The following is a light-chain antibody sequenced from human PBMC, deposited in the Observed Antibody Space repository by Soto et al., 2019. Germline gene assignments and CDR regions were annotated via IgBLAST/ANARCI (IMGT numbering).Light chain of an antibody. Sequence: EIVLTQSPCTLSLSPGERATLSCRASQSISGTLAWYQQKPGQAPRLLIYGASRRATGFPARFSGSGSGTDFTLTISSLQSEDFAVYYCQQFDNWPWTFGQGTKVDIK. V-gene: IGKV3-15*01. CDR3: QQFDNWPWT. CDR2: GAS. J-gene: IGKJ1*01. CDR1: QSISGT.